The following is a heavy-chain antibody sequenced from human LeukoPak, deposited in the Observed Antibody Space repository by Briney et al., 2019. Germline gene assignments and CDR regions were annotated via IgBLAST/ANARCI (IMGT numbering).Heavy chain of an antibody. CDR3: TTDQGYYDSSGYGDY. CDR2: IKSKTDGGTT. V-gene: IGHV3-15*01. J-gene: IGHJ4*02. Sequence: GGSLRLSCAASGFTFSNAWMSWVRQAPGKGLEWVGRIKSKTDGGTTDYAAPVKGRFTISRDDSKNTLYLQMNSLETEDTAVYYCTTDQGYYDSSGYGDYWGQGTLVTVSS. CDR1: GFTFSNAW. D-gene: IGHD3-22*01.